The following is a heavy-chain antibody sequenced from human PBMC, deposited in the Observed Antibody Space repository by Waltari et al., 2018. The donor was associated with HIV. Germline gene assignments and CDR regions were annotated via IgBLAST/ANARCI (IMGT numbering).Heavy chain of an antibody. CDR3: ARGPSSGWSWFDP. CDR2: SGGLQNFR. D-gene: IGHD6-19*01. J-gene: IGHJ5*02. CDR1: GIRCRDYI. Sequence: EVRLLESGGGLVRPGGALRLSCAASGIRCRDYIMNWVRQWPGKGREWVAASGGLQNFRHSADSVKGRCTVSRDNAKNSLYLQMNSLTAEGTAVYDCARGPSSGWSWFDPWGQGTLVTVSS. V-gene: IGHV3-21*01.